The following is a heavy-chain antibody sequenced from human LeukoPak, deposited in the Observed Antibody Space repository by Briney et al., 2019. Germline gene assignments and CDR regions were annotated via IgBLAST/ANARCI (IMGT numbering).Heavy chain of an antibody. D-gene: IGHD6-6*01. CDR1: GYTFTGYY. J-gene: IGHJ4*02. CDR3: ARDLYSSSSESY. CDR2: INPNSGGT. V-gene: IGHV1-2*06. Sequence: ASVKVSCKACGYTFTGYYMHWVRQAPGQGLEWMGRINPNSGGTNYAQKFQGRVTMTRDTSISTAYMELSRLRSDDTAVYYCARDLYSSSSESYWGQGTLVTVSS.